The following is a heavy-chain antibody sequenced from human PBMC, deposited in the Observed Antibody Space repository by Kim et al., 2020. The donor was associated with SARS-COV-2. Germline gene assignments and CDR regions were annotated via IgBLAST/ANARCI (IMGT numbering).Heavy chain of an antibody. D-gene: IGHD6-19*01. CDR1: GFTFSDYY. CDR2: ISSSGSTI. Sequence: GGSLRLSCAASGFTFSDYYMSWIRQAPGKGLEWVSYISSSGSTIYYADSVKGRFTISRDNAKNSLYLQMNSLRAEDTAVYYCARDSAVAGTYYYYGMDVWGQGTTVTVSS. CDR3: ARDSAVAGTYYYYGMDV. V-gene: IGHV3-11*01. J-gene: IGHJ6*02.